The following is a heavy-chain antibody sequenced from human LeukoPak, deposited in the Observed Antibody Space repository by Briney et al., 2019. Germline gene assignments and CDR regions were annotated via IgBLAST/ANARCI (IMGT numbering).Heavy chain of an antibody. CDR3: ARTTYIAAAGMFDY. J-gene: IGHJ4*02. CDR2: INQSGST. V-gene: IGHV4-34*01. Sequence: SETLSLTCAVQGGSFSGSYWRWLRQTPGKGLVWLGEINQSGSTNYNPSLKIRATISVDMSKNQFSLKVSSVTAADTAVYYCARTTYIAAAGMFDYWGQGTLVTVSS. CDR1: GGSFSGSY. D-gene: IGHD6-13*01.